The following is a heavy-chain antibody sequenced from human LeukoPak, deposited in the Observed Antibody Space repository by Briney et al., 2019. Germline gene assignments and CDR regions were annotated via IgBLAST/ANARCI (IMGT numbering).Heavy chain of an antibody. J-gene: IGHJ4*02. CDR2: ISYDGSNK. Sequence: GGSLRLSWAASGFTFSSYGMHWVRQAPGKGLEWVAVISYDGSNKYYADSVKGRFTISRDNSKNTLYLQMNSLRAEDTAVYYCAKLAYGSGSYLGYWGQGTLVTVSS. CDR3: AKLAYGSGSYLGY. CDR1: GFTFSSYG. V-gene: IGHV3-30*18. D-gene: IGHD3-10*01.